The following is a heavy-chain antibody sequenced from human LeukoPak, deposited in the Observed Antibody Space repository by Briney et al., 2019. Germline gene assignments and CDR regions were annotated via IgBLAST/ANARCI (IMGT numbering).Heavy chain of an antibody. J-gene: IGHJ6*04. CDR2: IYYSGST. Sequence: SETLSLTCTVSGGSISSYYWSWIRQPPGKGLEWIGYIYYSGSTNYNPSLKSRVTISVDTSKNQFSLKLSSVTAADTAVYYCASWPNCSGGSCYYYYGMDVWGKGTTVTVSP. CDR1: GGSISSYY. D-gene: IGHD2-15*01. V-gene: IGHV4-59*01. CDR3: ASWPNCSGGSCYYYYGMDV.